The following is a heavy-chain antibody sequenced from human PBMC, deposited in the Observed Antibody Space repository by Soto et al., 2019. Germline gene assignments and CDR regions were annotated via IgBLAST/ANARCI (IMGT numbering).Heavy chain of an antibody. V-gene: IGHV1-18*01. CDR1: GYTFTSYG. D-gene: IGHD2-8*01. CDR2: ISAYNGNT. Sequence: ASVKVSCKASGYTFTSYGISWVRQAPGQGLEWMGWISAYNGNTNYAQKLQGRVTMTTDTSISTAYLQWSSLKASDTAMYYCARMLARRGRPRIDYWGQGTLVTV. J-gene: IGHJ4*02. CDR3: ARMLARRGRPRIDY.